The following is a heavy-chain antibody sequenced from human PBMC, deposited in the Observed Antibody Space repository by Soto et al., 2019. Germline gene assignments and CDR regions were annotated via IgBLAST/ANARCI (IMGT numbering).Heavy chain of an antibody. CDR3: AYYYDSSGPLGPSAEYFQH. CDR2: IYYSGNT. Sequence: QVQLQESGPGLVKPSQTLSLTCTVSGGSISSGGYYWSWIRQHPGKGLEWIGYIYYSGNTYYNPSLKSRVTISVDTSKNQFSLKLSSVTAADTAVYYCAYYYDSSGPLGPSAEYFQHWGQGTLVTVSS. D-gene: IGHD3-22*01. V-gene: IGHV4-31*03. J-gene: IGHJ1*01. CDR1: GGSISSGGYY.